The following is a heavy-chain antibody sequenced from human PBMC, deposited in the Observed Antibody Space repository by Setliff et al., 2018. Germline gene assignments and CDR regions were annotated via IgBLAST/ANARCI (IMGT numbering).Heavy chain of an antibody. V-gene: IGHV3-72*01. J-gene: IGHJ3*02. D-gene: IGHD5-18*01. CDR1: GFTLSAHY. CDR2: IRNKDNSYTT. Sequence: PGGSLRLSCAASGFTLSAHYMDWLRQAPGKGLEWVGRIRNKDNSYTTEYAASVKGRFTISRDDSKNTAYLQMNSLKTEDTAVYYCTFARDGYDVFDIWGQGTMVTVSS. CDR3: TFARDGYDVFDI.